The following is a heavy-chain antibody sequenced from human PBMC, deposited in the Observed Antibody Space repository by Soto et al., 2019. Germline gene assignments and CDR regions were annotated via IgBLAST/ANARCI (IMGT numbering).Heavy chain of an antibody. V-gene: IGHV3-21*06. J-gene: IGHJ4*02. CDR2: ISSTTNYI. Sequence: GGSRRLSCAASGFTFTRYSMNWVRQAPGKGLEWVSSISSTTNYIYYGDSMKGRFTISRDNAKNSLYLEMNSLRAEDTAVYYCARESEDLTSNFDYWGQGTLVTVSS. CDR1: GFTFTRYS. CDR3: ARESEDLTSNFDY.